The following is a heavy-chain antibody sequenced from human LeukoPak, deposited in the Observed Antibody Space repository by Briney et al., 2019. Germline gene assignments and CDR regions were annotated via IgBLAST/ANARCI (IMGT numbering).Heavy chain of an antibody. CDR1: GGTFSSYA. CDR3: ARDRLPADTTNYYYYYMDV. CDR2: IIPIFGTA. J-gene: IGHJ6*03. Sequence: ASVKVSCKSSGGTFSSYAISWVRQAPGQGLEWMGGIIPIFGTANYAQKVQGRVTITEDESTSTAYMELSSLRSEDTDVYYCARDRLPADTTNYYYYYMDVWGKGTTVTVSS. D-gene: IGHD2-2*01. V-gene: IGHV1-69*01.